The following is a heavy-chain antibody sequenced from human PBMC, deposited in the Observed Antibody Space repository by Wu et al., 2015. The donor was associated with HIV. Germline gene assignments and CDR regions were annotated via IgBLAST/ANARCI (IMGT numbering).Heavy chain of an antibody. CDR3: ARGIAVAGTSSWFDP. CDR1: GYTFTGYY. Sequence: QVQLVQSGAEVKKPGASVKVSCKASGYTFTGYYMHWVRQAPGQGLEWMGWINPNSGGTNYAQKFQGRVTMTRDTSISTAYMELSRLRSDDTAVYYCARGIAVAGTSSWFDPWGQGTLVTVSS. V-gene: IGHV1-2*02. D-gene: IGHD6-19*01. CDR2: INPNSGGT. J-gene: IGHJ5*02.